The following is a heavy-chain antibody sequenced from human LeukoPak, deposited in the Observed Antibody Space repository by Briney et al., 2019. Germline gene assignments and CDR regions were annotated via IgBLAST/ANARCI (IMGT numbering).Heavy chain of an antibody. CDR3: ARWGIVGSTFDN. V-gene: IGHV3-21*01. Sequence: PGGSLRLSCAASGFTFSSYSMNWVRQAPGKGLEWVSSISSSSSYIYYADSVKGRFTISRDNAKNSLYLQMNSLRAEDTAVYYCARWGIVGSTFDNWGPGTLVTVSS. CDR2: ISSSSSYI. D-gene: IGHD1-26*01. J-gene: IGHJ4*02. CDR1: GFTFSSYS.